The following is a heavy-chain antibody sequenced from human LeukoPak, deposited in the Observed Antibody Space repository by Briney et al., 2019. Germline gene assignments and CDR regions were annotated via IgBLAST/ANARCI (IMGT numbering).Heavy chain of an antibody. V-gene: IGHV1-69*05. CDR2: IIPIFGTA. D-gene: IGHD3-10*01. J-gene: IGHJ6*03. CDR1: GGTFSSYA. Sequence: SVKVSCKASGGTFSSYAISWVRQAPGQGLEWMGGIIPIFGTANYAQKFQGRVTITTDESTSTAYMELSSLRSEDTAVYYCATRGLYRGVYMDVWGKGTTVTVSS. CDR3: ATRGLYRGVYMDV.